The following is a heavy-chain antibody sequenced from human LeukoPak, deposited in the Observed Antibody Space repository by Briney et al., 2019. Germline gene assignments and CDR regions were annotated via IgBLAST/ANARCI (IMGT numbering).Heavy chain of an antibody. V-gene: IGHV4-59*08. CDR3: ARYILTVTGYWYFDL. CDR1: SGSMNNHY. CDR2: VYYSGST. Sequence: PSETLSLTCTVSSGSMNNHYWSWIRQPPGKGLEWVGYVYYSGSTNYNPSLKSRVTISVDTSKNQFSLSLNSVTAADTAVYFCARYILTVTGYWYFDLWGRGTLVTVSS. J-gene: IGHJ2*01. D-gene: IGHD3-9*01.